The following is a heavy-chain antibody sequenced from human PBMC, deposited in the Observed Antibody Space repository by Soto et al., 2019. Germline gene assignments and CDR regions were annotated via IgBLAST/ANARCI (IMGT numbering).Heavy chain of an antibody. CDR3: ARSYDFWSGSTNYFDY. CDR1: GGPVSSGSYY. J-gene: IGHJ4*02. CDR2: IYYSGST. D-gene: IGHD3-3*01. Sequence: PSETLSLTCTVSGGPVSSGSYYWSWIRQPPGKGLKWIGYIYYSGSTNDNTSLKRRVTISVDTSKTQFFLKLSSVTAADTAVYYCARSYDFWSGSTNYFDYWGQGALVTSP. V-gene: IGHV4-61*01.